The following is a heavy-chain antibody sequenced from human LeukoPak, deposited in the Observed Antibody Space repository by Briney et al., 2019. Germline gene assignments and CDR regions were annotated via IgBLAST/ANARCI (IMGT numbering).Heavy chain of an antibody. CDR1: GYTFTSYG. CDR3: ASTSIAAAGRFDY. D-gene: IGHD6-13*01. J-gene: IGHJ4*02. Sequence: ASVKVSCKASGYTFTSYGISWVRQAPGQGLEWMGRIIPIFGTANYAQKFQGRVTITTDESTSTAYMELSSLRSEDTAVYYCASTSIAAAGRFDYWGQGTLVTVSS. CDR2: IIPIFGTA. V-gene: IGHV1-69*05.